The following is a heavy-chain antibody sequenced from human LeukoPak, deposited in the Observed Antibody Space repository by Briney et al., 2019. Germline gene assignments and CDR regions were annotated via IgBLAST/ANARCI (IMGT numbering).Heavy chain of an antibody. J-gene: IGHJ4*02. Sequence: GGPLRLSCAASGFTFSSYAMSWVRQAPGKGLEWVSAISGSGGSTYYADSVKGRFTISRDNSKNTLYLQMNSLRAEDTAVYYCAKAFTIFGVVTSYYFDSWGQGTLVTVSS. CDR3: AKAFTIFGVVTSYYFDS. V-gene: IGHV3-23*01. CDR2: ISGSGGST. CDR1: GFTFSSYA. D-gene: IGHD3-3*01.